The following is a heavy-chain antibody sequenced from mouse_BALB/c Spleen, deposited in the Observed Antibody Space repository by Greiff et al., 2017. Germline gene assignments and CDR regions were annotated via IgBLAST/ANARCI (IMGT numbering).Heavy chain of an antibody. D-gene: IGHD1-1*01. Sequence: EVKLVESGGDLVKPGGSLKLSCAASGFTFSSYGMSWVRQTPDKRLEWVATISSGGRYTYYPDSVKGRFTISRDNAKNTLYLQMSSLKSEDTAMYYCARHETTVVATDRYFDYWGQGTTLTVS. CDR3: ARHETTVVATDRYFDY. CDR2: ISSGGRYT. CDR1: GFTFSSYG. J-gene: IGHJ2*01. V-gene: IGHV5-6*01.